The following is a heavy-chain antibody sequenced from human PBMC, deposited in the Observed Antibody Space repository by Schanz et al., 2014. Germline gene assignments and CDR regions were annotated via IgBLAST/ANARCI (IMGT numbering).Heavy chain of an antibody. CDR2: IRFDGSDK. V-gene: IGHV3-30*02. CDR3: AKDQLANYRGSGYNWFDP. Sequence: QVQLVESGGGVVQPGGSLRLSCAASGFTFSSYGMHWVRQAPGKGLEWVTFIRFDGSDKYYADSVKGRFSVSRDNSKNTLYLQMNSLRADDTAVYYCAKDQLANYRGSGYNWFDPWGQGPLVTVSS. CDR1: GFTFSSYG. D-gene: IGHD3-10*01. J-gene: IGHJ5*02.